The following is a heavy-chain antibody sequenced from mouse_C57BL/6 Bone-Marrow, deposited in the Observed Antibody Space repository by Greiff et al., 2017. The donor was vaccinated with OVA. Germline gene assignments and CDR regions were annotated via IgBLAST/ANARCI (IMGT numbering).Heavy chain of an antibody. Sequence: VQLQQSGAELARPGASVKLSCKASGYTFTSYGISWVKQRTGQGLEWIGEIYPRSGNTYYNEKFKGKATLTADKSSSTAYMELRSLTSEDSAVYVCARYYYGSSYGCAYWGQGTLVTVSA. V-gene: IGHV1-81*01. J-gene: IGHJ3*01. D-gene: IGHD1-1*01. CDR3: ARYYYGSSYGCAY. CDR1: GYTFTSYG. CDR2: IYPRSGNT.